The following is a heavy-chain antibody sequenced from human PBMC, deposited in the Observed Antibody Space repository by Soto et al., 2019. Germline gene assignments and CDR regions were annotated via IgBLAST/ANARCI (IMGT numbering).Heavy chain of an antibody. V-gene: IGHV1-46*01. Sequence: GASVKVSCKASGYTFTSYYIHWVRQAPGQGLEWVGVINPSGGSASYAQKFQGRVSMTTDTSTSTAYMDLRSLRSDDTAVYYCARDQGITTFGVYSMYYYGMDVWGQGTTVTVS. CDR3: ARDQGITTFGVYSMYYYGMDV. CDR2: INPSGGSA. J-gene: IGHJ6*02. CDR1: GYTFTSYY. D-gene: IGHD3-3*01.